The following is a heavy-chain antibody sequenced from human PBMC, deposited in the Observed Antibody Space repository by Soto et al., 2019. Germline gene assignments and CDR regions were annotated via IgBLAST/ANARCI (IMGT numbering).Heavy chain of an antibody. Sequence: PGGSLRLSCAASGFTFSDHYMSWIRQAPGKGLEWLSYISSSSIYTNYADSVKGRFTISRDNAKNSLYLLMSSLRAEDTAVYYCARAWDVLVVPAALSNWFDPWGQGTLVTVST. V-gene: IGHV3-11*06. CDR1: GFTFSDHY. J-gene: IGHJ5*02. D-gene: IGHD2-2*01. CDR3: ARAWDVLVVPAALSNWFDP. CDR2: ISSSSIYT.